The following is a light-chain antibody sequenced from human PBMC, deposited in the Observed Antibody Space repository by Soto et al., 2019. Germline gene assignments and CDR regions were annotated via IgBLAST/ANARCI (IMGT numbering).Light chain of an antibody. V-gene: IGLV2-14*01. CDR3: SSYTSSSTWV. J-gene: IGLJ3*02. CDR2: DVS. Sequence: QSALTQPASVSGSPGQSIAISCTGTSSDVGGYNYVSWYQQHPGKTPNLMIYDVSNRPSGVSNRFSGSKSGNTASLTISGLQAEGEADYYCSSYTSSSTWVFGGGTQLTVL. CDR1: SSDVGGYNY.